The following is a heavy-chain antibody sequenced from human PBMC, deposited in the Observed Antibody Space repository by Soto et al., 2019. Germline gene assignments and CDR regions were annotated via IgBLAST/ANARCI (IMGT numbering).Heavy chain of an antibody. Sequence: ASVKVSCKVSGYTLTALSMHWVRQAPGKGLEWMGGFDPEDGETIYAQKFQGRVTMTRDTSISTAYMELSRLRSDATAVYYCARQWVSYGMDVWGQGTTVTVSS. CDR1: GYTLTALS. V-gene: IGHV1-24*01. D-gene: IGHD1-26*01. CDR3: ARQWVSYGMDV. CDR2: FDPEDGET. J-gene: IGHJ6*02.